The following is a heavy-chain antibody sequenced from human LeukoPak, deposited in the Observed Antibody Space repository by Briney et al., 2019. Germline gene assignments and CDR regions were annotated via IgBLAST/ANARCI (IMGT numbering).Heavy chain of an antibody. CDR3: ARDGIRSKLRPTDY. CDR1: GLTYSRYW. Sequence: GGSLRLSCAASGLTYSRYWMSWVRQAPGKGLEWVANIKEDGSEKYYVDSVKGRFTISRDNAKNSLYLQMNSLRAEDTAVYYCARDGIRSKLRPTDYWGQGTLVTVSS. CDR2: IKEDGSEK. J-gene: IGHJ4*02. D-gene: IGHD4-17*01. V-gene: IGHV3-7*01.